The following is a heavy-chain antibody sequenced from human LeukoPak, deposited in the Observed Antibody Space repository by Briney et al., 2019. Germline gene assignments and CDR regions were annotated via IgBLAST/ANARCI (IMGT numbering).Heavy chain of an antibody. Sequence: GASVKVSCKASGGTFSSYAISWVRQAPGQGLEWMGGIIPIFGTANYAQKFQGRVTITTDESTSTAYMELSSLRSEDTAVYYCARADCSSTSCRQNFDYWGQGTLATVSS. CDR1: GGTFSSYA. J-gene: IGHJ4*02. CDR3: ARADCSSTSCRQNFDY. CDR2: IIPIFGTA. V-gene: IGHV1-69*05. D-gene: IGHD2-2*01.